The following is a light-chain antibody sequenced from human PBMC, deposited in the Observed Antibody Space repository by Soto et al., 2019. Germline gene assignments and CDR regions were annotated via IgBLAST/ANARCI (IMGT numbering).Light chain of an antibody. CDR3: CSYAVSNTYL. V-gene: IGLV2-23*02. CDR2: EVT. CDR1: DSDVGSHNL. Sequence: QSALTQPASVSASPGQSITISCTGTDSDVGSHNLVSWYQLHPGKAPKLMIYEVTKRPSGVTNRFSGSKSGNTASLTIAGLQAEDEADYYCCSYAVSNTYLFGNGTKVNGL. J-gene: IGLJ1*01.